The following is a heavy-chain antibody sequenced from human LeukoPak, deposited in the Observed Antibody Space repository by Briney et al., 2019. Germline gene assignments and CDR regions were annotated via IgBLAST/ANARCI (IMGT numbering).Heavy chain of an antibody. Sequence: ASVKVSCKASGYTFTGYYMHWVRQAPGQGLEWMGWINPNSGGTNYAQKFQGRVTMTRDTSISTAYMELSRLRSDDTAVYYCARDPISYYDSSGYPDYWGQGTLVTVSS. V-gene: IGHV1-2*02. D-gene: IGHD3-22*01. J-gene: IGHJ4*02. CDR1: GYTFTGYY. CDR3: ARDPISYYDSSGYPDY. CDR2: INPNSGGT.